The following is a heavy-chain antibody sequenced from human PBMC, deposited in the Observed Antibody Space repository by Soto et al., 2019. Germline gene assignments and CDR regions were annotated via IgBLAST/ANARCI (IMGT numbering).Heavy chain of an antibody. V-gene: IGHV1-69*18. CDR3: ARDGGFGELKY. CDR1: GDTFSGYP. J-gene: IGHJ4*02. Sequence: QVQLVQSGAELKKPGSSVKVSCKASGDTFSGYPINWVRQAPGEGLEWMGRIIPVFGTTNDAQRFEGRVTFTADESTNSAYMELRGPLSDDTAVYYCARDGGFGELKYWGPGTLVTVSS. CDR2: IIPVFGTT. D-gene: IGHD3-10*01.